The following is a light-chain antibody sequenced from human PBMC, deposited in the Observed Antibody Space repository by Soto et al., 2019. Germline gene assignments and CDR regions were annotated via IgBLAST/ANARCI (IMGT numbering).Light chain of an antibody. CDR3: QQYNNWPPLT. Sequence: EIVMTQSPATLSVSPGERATLSCRASQSVSSNLAWYQQKPGQAPRLLIDGASTRATSIPASFSGSGSGTEFTLTLRSLQSEDFAVYSCQQYNNWPPLTFGGGTKVEIK. CDR2: GAS. J-gene: IGKJ4*01. CDR1: QSVSSN. V-gene: IGKV3-15*01.